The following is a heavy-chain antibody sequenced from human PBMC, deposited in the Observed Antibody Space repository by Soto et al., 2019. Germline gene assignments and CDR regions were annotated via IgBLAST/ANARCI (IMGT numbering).Heavy chain of an antibody. J-gene: IGHJ6*02. D-gene: IGHD4-17*01. CDR3: VRQGIDYLHGLVDV. CDR1: SGPDRSHN. CDR2: VNYTGDT. Sequence: QVQLQQSGPRLVKPSETLSLTCTVSSGPDRSHNGGWIRQPPGRGLEWMGYVNYTGDTAYNPSLRGRVTISADTSTNDISLTLNSVTAADTAVYYCVRQGIDYLHGLVDVWGQGTTVSVSS. V-gene: IGHV4-59*08.